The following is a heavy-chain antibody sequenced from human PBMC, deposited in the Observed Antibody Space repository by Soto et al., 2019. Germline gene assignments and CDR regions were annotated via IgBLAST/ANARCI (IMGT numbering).Heavy chain of an antibody. J-gene: IGHJ5*01. CDR2: SYWGDDK. V-gene: IGHV2-5*02. CDR1: GFSLRTSGVG. D-gene: IGHD2-15*01. CDR3: AYRPYMSGWWP. Sequence: QISLKESGPTLVKPTQTLTLTCTFSGFSLRTSGVGVGWIRQPPGKALEWLALSYWGDDKSYSPSLKSILAITEDTSTNQVVLTMTNMDPVDTAIYHCAYRPYMSGWWPWGQGTLVAVSS.